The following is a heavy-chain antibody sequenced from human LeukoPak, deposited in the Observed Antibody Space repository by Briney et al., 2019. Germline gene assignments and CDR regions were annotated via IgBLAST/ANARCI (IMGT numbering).Heavy chain of an antibody. D-gene: IGHD3-22*01. CDR3: ARVRVSSGSHPWYFDY. CDR1: RGSISSYY. J-gene: IGHJ4*02. Sequence: SETLSLTCTVSRGSISSYYWSWIRQPPGQGLEWIGYIYYSGSTDYNPSLKSRVNISVDTSRNQFSLKLSSVTAADTAVYFCARVRVSSGSHPWYFDYWGQGTLVTVSS. CDR2: IYYSGST. V-gene: IGHV4-59*01.